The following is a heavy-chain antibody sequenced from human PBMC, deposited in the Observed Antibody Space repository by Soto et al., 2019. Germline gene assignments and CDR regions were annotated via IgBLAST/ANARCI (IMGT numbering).Heavy chain of an antibody. Sequence: GGSLRLSCAASGFTFSSYGMHWVRQAPGKGLEWVAVISYDGSNKYYADSVKGRFTISRDNSKNTLYLQMNSLRAEDTAVYYCAKGYCTNAVCYDYWGQGT. D-gene: IGHD2-8*01. CDR2: ISYDGSNK. CDR3: AKGYCTNAVCYDY. V-gene: IGHV3-30*18. J-gene: IGHJ4*02. CDR1: GFTFSSYG.